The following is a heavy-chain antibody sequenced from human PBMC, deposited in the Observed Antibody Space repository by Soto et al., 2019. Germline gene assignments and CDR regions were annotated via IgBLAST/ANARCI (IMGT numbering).Heavy chain of an antibody. CDR2: TYYRCLFYS. V-gene: IGHV6-1*01. Sequence: PSQTLALPCGCSGDTVSSNSLACNCGRQSPSRGVELLGRTYYRCLFYSDYAVCVRSRRDIIGDTSKNQVSLQLNSVTPEYTAVYYCARSEEDSDYYYYGMDVWGQGTTVTVSS. J-gene: IGHJ6*02. CDR3: ARSEEDSDYYYYGMDV. CDR1: GDTVSSNSLA. D-gene: IGHD2-15*01.